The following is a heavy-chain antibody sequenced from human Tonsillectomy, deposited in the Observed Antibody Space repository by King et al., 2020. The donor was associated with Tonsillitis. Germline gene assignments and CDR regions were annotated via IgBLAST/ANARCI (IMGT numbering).Heavy chain of an antibody. J-gene: IGHJ6*02. Sequence: VQLVESGGGLVQPGGSLRLSCAASGFTFSSYAMSWVRQAPGKGLEWVSAISGSGGSTYYADSVKGRFTISRDNSKNTLYLQMNSLRAEDTAVYYCAKEGHSSGYYPNYYYYYGMDVWGQGTTVTVSS. V-gene: IGHV3-23*04. CDR1: GFTFSSYA. D-gene: IGHD3-22*01. CDR2: ISGSGGST. CDR3: AKEGHSSGYYPNYYYYYGMDV.